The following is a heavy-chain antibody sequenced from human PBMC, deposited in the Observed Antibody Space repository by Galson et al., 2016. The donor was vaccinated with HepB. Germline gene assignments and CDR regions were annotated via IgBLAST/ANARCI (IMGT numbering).Heavy chain of an antibody. CDR3: ANNWGWGFNY. J-gene: IGHJ4*02. CDR2: TSDSGIP. CDR1: GGSIGSGSW. D-gene: IGHD7-27*01. V-gene: IGHV4-4*02. Sequence: ETLSLTCAVSGGSIGSGSWWSWVRQPPGKGLVWIGETSDSGIPDYNPSLKSRVTVSVDKSKNQLSLKLTSVTAADTAIYYCANNWGWGFNYWGQGTLVAVSS.